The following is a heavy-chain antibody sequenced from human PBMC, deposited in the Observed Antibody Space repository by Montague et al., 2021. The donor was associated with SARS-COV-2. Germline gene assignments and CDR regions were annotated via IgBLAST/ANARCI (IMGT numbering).Heavy chain of an antibody. CDR2: ILNSCSP. Sequence: TLSLTCAVSGGSINRGGYSWSWIWQSPAKGLAWIGCILNSCSPYHNPSSWSLVTISVDRPKSQFSLNLTSMTAADKAVHFCARAASPRSAFDVWGQGTVVTVAS. V-gene: IGHV4-30-2*06. CDR1: GGSINRGGYS. CDR3: ARAASPRSAFDV. D-gene: IGHD1-14*01. J-gene: IGHJ3*01.